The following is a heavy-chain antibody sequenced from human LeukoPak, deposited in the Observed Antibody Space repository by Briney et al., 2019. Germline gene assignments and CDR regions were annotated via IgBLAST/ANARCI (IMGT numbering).Heavy chain of an antibody. D-gene: IGHD2-15*01. J-gene: IGHJ6*02. V-gene: IGHV4-34*01. CDR2: INHSGST. CDR1: GGSFSGYY. Sequence: SETLSLTCAVYGGSFSGYYWSWIRQPPGKGLEWIGEINHSGSTNYNPSLKSRVTISVDTSENQFSLKLSSVTAADTAVYYCARGANFYYYGMDVWGQGTTVTVSS. CDR3: ARGANFYYYGMDV.